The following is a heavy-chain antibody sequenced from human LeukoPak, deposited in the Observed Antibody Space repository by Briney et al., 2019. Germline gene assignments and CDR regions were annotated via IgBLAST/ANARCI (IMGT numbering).Heavy chain of an antibody. V-gene: IGHV3-7*01. CDR2: IKQDGSDK. J-gene: IGHJ5*02. Sequence: GGSLRLSCAASGFTFSDYLMSWVRQAPGKGPEWVANIKQDGSDKYYVDSVKGRFTISRDNAKNSLYLQMNSLRVEDTAVYYCARASPLYYYGSGNKWSGRFDPWGQGTLVTVSS. CDR1: GFTFSDYL. D-gene: IGHD3-10*01. CDR3: ARASPLYYYGSGNKWSGRFDP.